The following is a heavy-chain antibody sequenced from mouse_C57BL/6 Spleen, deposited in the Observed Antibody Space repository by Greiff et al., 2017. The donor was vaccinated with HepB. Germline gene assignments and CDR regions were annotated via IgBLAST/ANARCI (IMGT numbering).Heavy chain of an antibody. CDR1: GYTFTDYY. D-gene: IGHD1-1*01. J-gene: IGHJ3*01. Sequence: QVQLQQSGAELVRPGASVKLSCKASGYTFTDYYINWVKQRPGQGLEWIARIYPGSGNTYYNEKFKGKATLTAEKSSSTAYMQLSSLTSEDSAVYFCAREDIYYYGSSPAWFAYWGQGTLVTVSA. CDR3: AREDIYYYGSSPAWFAY. CDR2: IYPGSGNT. V-gene: IGHV1-76*01.